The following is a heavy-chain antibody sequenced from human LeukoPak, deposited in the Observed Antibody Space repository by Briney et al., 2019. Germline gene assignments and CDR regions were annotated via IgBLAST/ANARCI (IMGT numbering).Heavy chain of an antibody. D-gene: IGHD1-7*01. Sequence: PGGSPRLSCAASGFTLSSHWMTWVRQAPGKGLEWVANINQDGSAKYYVDSVRGRFTISRDNAKNSMHLQMNSLRAEDTAVYYCARWEIRGTAHQLDYWGQGTLVTVSS. CDR3: ARWEIRGTAHQLDY. CDR1: GFTLSSHW. CDR2: INQDGSAK. V-gene: IGHV3-7*01. J-gene: IGHJ4*02.